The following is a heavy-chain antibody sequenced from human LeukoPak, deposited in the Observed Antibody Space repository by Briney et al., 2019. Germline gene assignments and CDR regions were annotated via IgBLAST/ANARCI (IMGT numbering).Heavy chain of an antibody. J-gene: IGHJ5*02. D-gene: IGHD6-19*01. V-gene: IGHV1-18*01. CDR2: ISAYNGNT. CDR3: ARDLRYSSGWYNNP. CDR1: GYTFTSYG. Sequence: ASAKVSCKASGYTFTSYGISWVRQAPGQGLEWMGWISAYNGNTNYAQKLQGRVTMTTDTSTSTAYMELRSLRSDDTAVYYCARDLRYSSGWYNNPWGQGTLVTVSS.